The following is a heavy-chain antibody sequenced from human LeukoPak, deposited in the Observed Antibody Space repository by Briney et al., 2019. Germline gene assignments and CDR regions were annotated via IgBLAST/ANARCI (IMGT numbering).Heavy chain of an antibody. CDR3: TREGVYSPDPSSYHRDAFDI. CDR2: IIPILDVA. V-gene: IGHV1-69*04. CDR1: GGSFNSYV. D-gene: IGHD3-16*02. J-gene: IGHJ3*02. Sequence: PVKVSCKASGGSFNSYVITWVRQAPGQGLEWMGRIIPILDVANFAQKFQGRVTITADKSTNAAHMELSSLRSEDTAVYYCTREGVYSPDPSSYHRDAFDIWGQGTVVTVSS.